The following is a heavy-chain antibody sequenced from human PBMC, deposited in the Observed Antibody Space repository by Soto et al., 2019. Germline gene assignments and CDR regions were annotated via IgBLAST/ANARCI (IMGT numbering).Heavy chain of an antibody. CDR1: GGTFTNYF. CDR2: LIPIFGAA. Sequence: QVQLVQSGAELRKPGSSVKVSCKISGGTFTNYFISWLRQAPGQGLEWMGGLIPIFGAANLAQKFQGRVTMNAAESTGTVYLELLRLAYEATSFYSSDSGRSSAGIDPWGQGTLVTVSS. CDR3: DSGRSSAGIDP. V-gene: IGHV1-69*01. D-gene: IGHD5-12*01. J-gene: IGHJ5*02.